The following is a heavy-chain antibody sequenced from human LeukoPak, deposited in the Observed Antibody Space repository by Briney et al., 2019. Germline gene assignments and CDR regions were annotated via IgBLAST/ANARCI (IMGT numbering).Heavy chain of an antibody. V-gene: IGHV3-21*01. D-gene: IGHD3-22*01. CDR1: GFTFSSYS. CDR3: ARGSITMIVVEDY. CDR2: ISSSSSYI. Sequence: GGSLRLSCAASGFTFSSYSMNWVRQAPGKGLEWDSSISSSSSYIYYADSVKGRFTISRDNAKNSLYLQMNSLRAEDTAVYYCARGSITMIVVEDYWGQGTLVTVSS. J-gene: IGHJ4*02.